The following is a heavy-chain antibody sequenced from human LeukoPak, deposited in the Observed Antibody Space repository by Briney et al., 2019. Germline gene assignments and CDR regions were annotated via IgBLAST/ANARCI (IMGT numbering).Heavy chain of an antibody. J-gene: IGHJ4*02. D-gene: IGHD4-17*01. CDR3: VRRVTTLDY. CDR2: INHRGST. CDR1: GGSFSGYY. V-gene: IGHV4-34*01. Sequence: PSETLSLTCAVYGGSFSGYYWSWIRQPPGKGLEWIGEINHRGSTYYNPSLKSRVTLSVDTSKNQFSLKLSSVTAADTAVYYCVRRVTTLDYWGQGTLVTVSS.